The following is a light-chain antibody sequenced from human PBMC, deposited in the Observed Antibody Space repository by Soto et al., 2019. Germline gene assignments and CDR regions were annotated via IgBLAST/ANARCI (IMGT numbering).Light chain of an antibody. V-gene: IGKV1-39*01. J-gene: IGKJ4*01. CDR2: AAS. CDR1: QSISSY. Sequence: DIQTTQSPSSLSASVGERVSLSCRASQSISSYLNWYQQKPGKAPKLLIYAASSLQSGVPSRFSGSGSGTDVTLTIGSLQPEDFATYYCQQRYSAPLTFGGG. CDR3: QQRYSAPLT.